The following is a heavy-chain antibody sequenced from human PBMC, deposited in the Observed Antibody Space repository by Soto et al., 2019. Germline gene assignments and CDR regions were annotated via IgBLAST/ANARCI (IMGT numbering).Heavy chain of an antibody. J-gene: IGHJ4*02. CDR3: ARDCRSSDF. V-gene: IGHV3-23*01. Sequence: GGSLRLSCAASGFTFSNHAMIWVRQAPGKGLEWVSAISNSGGTTYYADSVKGRFIISRDNSMDTLYLQMNSLGVEDTAVYYCARDCRSSDFWGQGNLVTVSS. CDR1: GFTFSNHA. D-gene: IGHD2-21*02. CDR2: ISNSGGTT.